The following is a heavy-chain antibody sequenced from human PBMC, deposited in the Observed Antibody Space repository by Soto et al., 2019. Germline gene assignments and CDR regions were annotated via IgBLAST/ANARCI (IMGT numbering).Heavy chain of an antibody. CDR1: GYTFTGYY. J-gene: IGHJ5*02. V-gene: IGHV1-2*02. CDR2: INPNSGGT. CDR3: AAPTRFGYSSGWYWVDP. D-gene: IGHD6-19*01. Sequence: ASVKVSCKASGYTFTGYYMHWVRQAPGQGLEWMGWINPNSGGTNYAQKFQGRVTMTRDTSISTAYMELSRLRSDDTAVYYCAAPTRFGYSSGWYWVDPWGQGTLVTVSS.